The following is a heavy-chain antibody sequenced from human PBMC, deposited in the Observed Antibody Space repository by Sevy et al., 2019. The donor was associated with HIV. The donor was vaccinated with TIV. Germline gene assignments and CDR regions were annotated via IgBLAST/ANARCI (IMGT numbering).Heavy chain of an antibody. Sequence: GGSLRLSCAASGFTFSSYWMHWVRQAPGEGLVWVSRINIYGSITTYADSVQGRFTISRDNAKNTLWLQMNTVRAEDTSVYCCVRGLGDYWGEGTLVSVSS. CDR1: GFTFSSYW. V-gene: IGHV3-74*03. CDR2: INIYGSIT. CDR3: VRGLGDY. J-gene: IGHJ4*02.